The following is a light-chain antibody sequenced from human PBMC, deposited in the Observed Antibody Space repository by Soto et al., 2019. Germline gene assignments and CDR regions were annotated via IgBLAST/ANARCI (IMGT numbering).Light chain of an antibody. CDR2: DVG. Sequence: QSALTQPRSVSGSPGQSVTISCTGTSSDVSGYNYVSWYQQHPGEAPKLMIYDVGKRPSGVPDRFSGSKSGNTASLTISGLQAEDEADYYCCSYAGSYSWVFGGGTKLTVL. CDR3: CSYAGSYSWV. CDR1: SSDVSGYNY. J-gene: IGLJ3*02. V-gene: IGLV2-11*01.